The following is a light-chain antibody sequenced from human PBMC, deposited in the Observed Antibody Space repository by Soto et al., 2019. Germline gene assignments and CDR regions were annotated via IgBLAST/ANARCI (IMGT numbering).Light chain of an antibody. Sequence: EIVLTQSPDTLSLSPGDTATLSCCASDFVNSRYLAWYQHRPGQAPRLLIYDASTRVTGIPDRFRGSGSGTDFTLTITRLEPEDVALSLCQNYGSSPLTFGGGTKVEIK. CDR2: DAS. CDR3: QNYGSSPLT. CDR1: DFVNSRY. J-gene: IGKJ4*01. V-gene: IGKV3-20*01.